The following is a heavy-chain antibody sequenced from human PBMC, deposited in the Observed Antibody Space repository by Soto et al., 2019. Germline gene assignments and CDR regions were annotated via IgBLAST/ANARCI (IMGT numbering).Heavy chain of an antibody. CDR3: ATVHSTSRSFDY. D-gene: IGHD2-2*01. J-gene: IGHJ4*02. V-gene: IGHV3-23*01. CDR2: TGLNGRTT. Sequence: PGGSLRLSCAASGFTFSSYAMSWVRQAPGKGLEWVSTTGLNGRTTYYADSVKGRFTVPRDNSKNTLHLQMNSLRAEDTAVYYCATVHSTSRSFDYWGQGTLVTSPQ. CDR1: GFTFSSYA.